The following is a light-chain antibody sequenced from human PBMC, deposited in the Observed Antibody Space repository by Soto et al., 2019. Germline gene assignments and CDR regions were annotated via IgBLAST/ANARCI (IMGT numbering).Light chain of an antibody. Sequence: QSVLTQPASVSGSPGQSITISCTGTSSDVGGYNYVSWYQQHPVKAPKLMIYDVTNRPSGVSDRFSGSTSGNTASLTISGLHAEDEADYYCSSYTSSSTPYVFGTGTKVTVL. V-gene: IGLV2-14*01. CDR1: SSDVGGYNY. CDR3: SSYTSSSTPYV. J-gene: IGLJ1*01. CDR2: DVT.